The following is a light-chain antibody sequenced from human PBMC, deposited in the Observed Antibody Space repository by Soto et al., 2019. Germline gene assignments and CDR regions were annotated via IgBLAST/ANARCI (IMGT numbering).Light chain of an antibody. CDR1: TSNIGSNS. CDR3: AAWYDSLSGQV. V-gene: IGLV1-47*01. CDR2: RSN. J-gene: IGLJ2*01. Sequence: QAVVTQPPSASGTPGQSITISCSGSTSNIGSNSVFWYQHLPGTAPKLLIYRSNQRASGVPDRFSGSKSGTSASLAISGLRSEDEADYYCAAWYDSLSGQVFGGGTKLTVL.